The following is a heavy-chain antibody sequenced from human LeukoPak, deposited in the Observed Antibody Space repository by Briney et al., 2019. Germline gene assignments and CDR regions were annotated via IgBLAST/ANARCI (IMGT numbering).Heavy chain of an antibody. CDR3: ARHTRTEDIVAPGDYYYYGMDV. J-gene: IGHJ6*02. D-gene: IGHD2-15*01. CDR2: ISAYNGNT. CDR1: GYTFTSYG. Sequence: GASVKVSCKASGYTFTSYGISWVRHAPGQGLEWMGWISAYNGNTNYAQKLQGRVTMTTDTSTSTAYMELRSLRSDDTAVYYCARHTRTEDIVAPGDYYYYGMDVWGQGTTVTVSS. V-gene: IGHV1-18*01.